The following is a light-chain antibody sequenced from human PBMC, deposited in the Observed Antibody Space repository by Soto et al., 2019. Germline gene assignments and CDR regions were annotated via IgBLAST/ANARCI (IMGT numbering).Light chain of an antibody. V-gene: IGKV3-20*01. CDR1: QSVTSNY. Sequence: EIVLTQSPDTLSLSPGERATLSCRASQSVTSNYLAWYQQKPGQAPRLLIYGASSRATGIPDRFCGSGSGTDFTLTISRLETEDFAVYYCQQYGGSPRTFGQGTKVEIK. CDR2: GAS. J-gene: IGKJ1*01. CDR3: QQYGGSPRT.